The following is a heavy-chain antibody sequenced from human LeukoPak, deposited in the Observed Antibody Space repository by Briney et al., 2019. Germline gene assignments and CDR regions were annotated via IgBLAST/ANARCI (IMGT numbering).Heavy chain of an antibody. CDR3: ARPHNYDSSGLDY. J-gene: IGHJ4*02. Sequence: GGSLRLSCAASGFTFSSYAMHWVRQAPGKGLEWVAVISYDGSNKYYADSVKGRFTISRDNSKNTLYLQMNSLRAEDTAVYYCARPHNYDSSGLDYWGQGTLVTVSS. V-gene: IGHV3-30-3*01. CDR2: ISYDGSNK. D-gene: IGHD3-22*01. CDR1: GFTFSSYA.